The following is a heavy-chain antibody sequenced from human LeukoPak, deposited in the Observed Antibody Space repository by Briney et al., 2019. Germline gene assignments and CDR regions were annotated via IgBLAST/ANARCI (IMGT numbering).Heavy chain of an antibody. CDR3: ARYLALRDYYFDF. Sequence: GGSLRLSCAASGFTFSSYSMNWVRQAPGKGLEWVSYISSSSNTIYYTDSVKGRFTISRDNAKNSLYLQMNSLRAEDTAVYYCARYLALRDYYFDFWGQGTLVTVSS. CDR1: GFTFSSYS. CDR2: ISSSSNTI. J-gene: IGHJ4*02. D-gene: IGHD2-2*01. V-gene: IGHV3-48*01.